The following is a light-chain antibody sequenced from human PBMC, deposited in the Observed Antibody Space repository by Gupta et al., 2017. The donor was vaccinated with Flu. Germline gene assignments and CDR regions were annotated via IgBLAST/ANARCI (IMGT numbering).Light chain of an antibody. J-gene: IGLJ3*02. CDR2: LNSDSSH. V-gene: IGLV4-69*01. CDR1: SGYSSDA. CDR3: ETWGTGFWV. Sequence: SGYSSDAIAWHQQQPEKGPRYVMKLNSDSSHSKWDVIPYRFSGSSYGAERSLTISSVQAEDESDYYCETWGTGFWVFGGGTKLTVL.